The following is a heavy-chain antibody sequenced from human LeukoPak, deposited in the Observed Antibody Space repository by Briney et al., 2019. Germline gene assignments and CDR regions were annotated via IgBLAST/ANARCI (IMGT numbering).Heavy chain of an antibody. J-gene: IGHJ4*02. CDR2: ISSSSTYI. V-gene: IGHV3-21*01. D-gene: IGHD2-2*01. CDR3: AKDVPVAYFDY. Sequence: SGGSLRLSCAASRFTFSSYNMKWVRQAPGKGLEWVSSISSSSTYIYYADSVKGRFTISRDNAKTSLYLQMNSLRAEDTAVYYCAKDVPVAYFDYWGQGTLVTVSS. CDR1: RFTFSSYN.